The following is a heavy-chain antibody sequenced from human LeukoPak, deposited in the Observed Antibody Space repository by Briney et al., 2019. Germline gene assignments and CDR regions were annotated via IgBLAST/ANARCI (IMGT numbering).Heavy chain of an antibody. CDR3: ARHIVVVVAATHWFDP. CDR2: IYTSGST. J-gene: IGHJ5*02. Sequence: SQTLSLTCTVSGGSISSGSYYWSWIRQPAGKGLEWIGRIYTSGSTNYNPSLKSRVTISVDKSKNQFSLKLSSVTAADTAVYYCARHIVVVVAATHWFDPWGQGTLVTVSS. D-gene: IGHD2-15*01. CDR1: GGSISSGSYY. V-gene: IGHV4-61*02.